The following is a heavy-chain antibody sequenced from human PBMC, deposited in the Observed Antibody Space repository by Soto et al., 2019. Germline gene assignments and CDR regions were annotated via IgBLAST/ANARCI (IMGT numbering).Heavy chain of an antibody. V-gene: IGHV1-69*10. CDR2: IIPILGTA. CDR3: ARTLAGTFDY. CDR1: GGTFSSYA. J-gene: IGHJ4*02. Sequence: GASVKVSCKASGGTFSSYAISWVRQAPGQGLEWMGGIIPILGTANYAQKFQGRVTITADKSTSTAYMELSSLRSEDTAVYYCARTLAGTFDYWGQGTLVTVSS. D-gene: IGHD6-13*01.